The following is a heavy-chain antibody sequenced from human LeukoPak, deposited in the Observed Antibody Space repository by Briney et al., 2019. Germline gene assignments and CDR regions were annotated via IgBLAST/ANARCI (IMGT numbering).Heavy chain of an antibody. Sequence: SETLSLTCTVSGGSISSYYWSWIRQPAGKGLEWIGRIYTSGSTNYNPSLKSRVTMSVDTSKNQFSLKLSSVTAADAAVYYCARGPQAVAAAWGAFDIWGQGTMVTVSS. V-gene: IGHV4-4*07. J-gene: IGHJ3*02. D-gene: IGHD6-19*01. CDR3: ARGPQAVAAAWGAFDI. CDR1: GGSISSYY. CDR2: IYTSGST.